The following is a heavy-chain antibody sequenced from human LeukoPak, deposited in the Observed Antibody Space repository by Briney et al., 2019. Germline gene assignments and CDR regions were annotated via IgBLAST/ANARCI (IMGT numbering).Heavy chain of an antibody. V-gene: IGHV3-9*01. D-gene: IGHD2-2*01. J-gene: IGHJ5*02. CDR2: ISWDSGIT. CDR1: GFTFDDYA. Sequence: GGSLRLSCAASGFTFDDYAMHWVRQAPGKGLEWVSGISWDSGITRYADSVKGRFTISRDNAKSSLYLQMNSLRAEDTAFYYCVKRGTSFQFDPWGQGTLVTVSS. CDR3: VKRGTSFQFDP.